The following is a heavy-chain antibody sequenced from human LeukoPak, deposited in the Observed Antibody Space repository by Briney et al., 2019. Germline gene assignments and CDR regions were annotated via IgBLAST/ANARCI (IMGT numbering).Heavy chain of an antibody. CDR1: GFTFSSYS. CDR2: ISSSSSTI. V-gene: IGHV3-48*04. D-gene: IGHD4-23*01. Sequence: GGSLRLSCAASGFTFSSYSMNRVRQAPGKGLEWVSYISSSSSTIYYADSVKGRFTISRDNAKNSLYLQMNSLRAEDTAVYYCAKATGVLGYYYYYGMDVWGQGTTVTVSS. J-gene: IGHJ6*02. CDR3: AKATGVLGYYYYYGMDV.